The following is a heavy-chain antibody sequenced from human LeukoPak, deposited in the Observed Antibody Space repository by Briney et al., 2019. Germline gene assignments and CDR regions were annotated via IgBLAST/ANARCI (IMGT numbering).Heavy chain of an antibody. CDR1: RYTITGYY. CDR3: ARDRVGSGWPRPFYFEF. V-gene: IGHV1-2*02. D-gene: IGHD6-19*01. J-gene: IGHJ4*02. CDR2: INPNTGAT. Sequence: ASVKVSCKPSRYTITGYYLHWVRQAPGQALEWMGWINPNTGATIYAQKFQGRVTMSRDTSSSTAYMDLSYLRSDDTAVYFCARDRVGSGWPRPFYFEFWGQGTLVTVSS.